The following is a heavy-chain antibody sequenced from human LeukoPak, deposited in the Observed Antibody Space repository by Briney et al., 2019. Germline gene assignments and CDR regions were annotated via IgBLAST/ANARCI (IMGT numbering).Heavy chain of an antibody. CDR2: IYYSGST. V-gene: IGHV4-59*08. Sequence: SETLSLTCTVSGGSISSYYWSWIRQPPGKGLEWIGYIYYSGSTNYNPSLKSRVTISVDTSKNQFSLKLSSVTAADTAVYYCARHPWYAPFDYWGRGTLVTVSS. J-gene: IGHJ4*02. CDR1: GGSISSYY. D-gene: IGHD6-13*01. CDR3: ARHPWYAPFDY.